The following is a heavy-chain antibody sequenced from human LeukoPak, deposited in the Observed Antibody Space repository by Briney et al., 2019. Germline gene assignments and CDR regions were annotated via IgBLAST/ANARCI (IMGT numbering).Heavy chain of an antibody. CDR3: VKDCAGGIYDH. CDR1: GLTFSKYV. CDR2: IRSNGGTT. V-gene: IGHV3-64D*09. J-gene: IGHJ5*02. D-gene: IGHD1-26*01. Sequence: GGSLTLSCPASGLTFSKYVMHWIRQARGKGLEYVSGIRSNGGTTYYADSVKGRFTISRDNSKNTLYLQMSRPRVEDTAVYYCVKDCAGGIYDHWGQGILVTVSS.